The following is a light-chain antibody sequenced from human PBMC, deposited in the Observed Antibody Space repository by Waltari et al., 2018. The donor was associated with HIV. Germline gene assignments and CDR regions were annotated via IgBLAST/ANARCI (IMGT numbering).Light chain of an antibody. J-gene: IGKJ5*01. CDR3: QQRSNWPIT. CDR1: QSVSNN. V-gene: IGKV3-15*01. CDR2: GAS. Sequence: EIVLTQSPATLSVSPGQRATLSCRASQSVSNNLAWYQQKPGQSPRLLIYGASARATGIPARFSGSGSGTEFTLTVSSLQSEDFAVYYCQQRSNWPITFGQGTRLEIK.